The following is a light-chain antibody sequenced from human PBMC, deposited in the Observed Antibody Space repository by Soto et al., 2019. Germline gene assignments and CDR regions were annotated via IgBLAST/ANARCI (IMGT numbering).Light chain of an antibody. J-gene: IGKJ1*01. V-gene: IGKV3-20*01. CDR2: GAS. CDR3: QHCGSIPWT. CDR1: QSLSNSY. Sequence: EVVLTQSPGTLSLSPGERATLSCRASQSLSNSYLAWYQQRPGQAPRLLIYGASSRATGIPDRFSGSGSGTDFTLTINRLEPEDLAVYYCQHCGSIPWTFGQGTKVESK.